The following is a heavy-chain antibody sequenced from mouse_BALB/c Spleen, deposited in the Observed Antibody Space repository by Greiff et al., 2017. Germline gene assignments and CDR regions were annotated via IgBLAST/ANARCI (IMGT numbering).Heavy chain of an antibody. CDR2: IDPANGNT. Sequence: VQLQQSGAELVKPGASVKLSCTASGFNIKDTYMHWVKQRPEQGLEWIGRIDPANGNTKYDPKFQGKATITADTSSNTAYLQLSSLTSEDTAVYYCAREYYYYGSSYAFAYWGQGTLVTVSA. J-gene: IGHJ3*01. D-gene: IGHD1-1*01. CDR1: GFNIKDTY. V-gene: IGHV14-3*02. CDR3: AREYYYYGSSYAFAY.